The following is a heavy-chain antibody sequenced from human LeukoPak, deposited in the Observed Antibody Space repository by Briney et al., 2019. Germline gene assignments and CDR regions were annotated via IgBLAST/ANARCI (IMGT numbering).Heavy chain of an antibody. CDR1: GGSISSYY. V-gene: IGHV4-59*01. D-gene: IGHD1-14*01. Sequence: SETLSLTCTVSGGSISSYYWSWIRQPPGKGLEWIGYIYYSGSTNYNPSLKSRVTISVDTSKNQLSLKLSSVTAADTAVYYCASLTRRSWYFDLWGRGTLVTVSS. CDR3: ASLTRRSWYFDL. J-gene: IGHJ2*01. CDR2: IYYSGST.